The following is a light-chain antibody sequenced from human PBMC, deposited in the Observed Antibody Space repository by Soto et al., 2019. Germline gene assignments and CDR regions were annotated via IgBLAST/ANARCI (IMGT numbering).Light chain of an antibody. J-gene: IGLJ2*01. V-gene: IGLV4-69*01. CDR2: LNSDGSH. Sequence: QPVLTQSPSASASLGASVKLTCTLSSGHSSYAIAWYQQQPEKGPRYWMKLNSDGSHSKGDGIPDRFSGSSSGAERYLTISSLQSEDEADYYCQTWGTGIVVFGGGTKLTVL. CDR1: SGHSSYA. CDR3: QTWGTGIVV.